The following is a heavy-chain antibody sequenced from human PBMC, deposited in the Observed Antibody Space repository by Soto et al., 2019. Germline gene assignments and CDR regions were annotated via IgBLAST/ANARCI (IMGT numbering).Heavy chain of an antibody. J-gene: IGHJ4*02. CDR1: GFTFSSYA. CDR2: ISDSGGST. Sequence: GGSLRLSCAASGFTFSSYAMSWVRQAPGKGLEWVSAISDSGGSTYYAASVKGRFTISRDNSKNTLYLQMNSLRAEDTAVYYCAKDRYYYGSGFGRTGYFDYWGQGTLVTVSS. D-gene: IGHD3-10*01. CDR3: AKDRYYYGSGFGRTGYFDY. V-gene: IGHV3-23*01.